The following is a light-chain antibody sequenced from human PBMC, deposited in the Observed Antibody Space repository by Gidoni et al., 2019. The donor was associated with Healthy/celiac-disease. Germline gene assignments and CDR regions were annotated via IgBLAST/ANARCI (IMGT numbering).Light chain of an antibody. J-gene: IGKJ4*01. V-gene: IGKV1-39*01. CDR1: QSISSY. CDR2: AAS. CDR3: QQSYSTPPS. Sequence: DIKMTQSPSSLSASVGDRVTITCRASQSISSYLNWYQQKPGKAPKLLIYAASSLQSGVPSRFSGSGSGTDFTLTISSLQAEDFATYYCQQSYSTPPSCGGGTKVEIK.